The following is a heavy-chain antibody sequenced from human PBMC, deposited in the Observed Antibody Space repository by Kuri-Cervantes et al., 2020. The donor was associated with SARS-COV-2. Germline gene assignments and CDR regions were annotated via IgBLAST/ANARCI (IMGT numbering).Heavy chain of an antibody. CDR3: ALRIVATMGFDY. J-gene: IGHJ4*02. Sequence: SETLSLTCTVSGGSISSSSSYWGWIRQPPGKGLEWIGSIYYSGSTYYNPSLKSRVTISVDTSKNQFSLKLSSVTAADTAVYYCALRIVATMGFDYWGQGTLVTVSS. CDR2: IYYSGST. V-gene: IGHV4-39*07. D-gene: IGHD5-12*01. CDR1: GGSISSSSSY.